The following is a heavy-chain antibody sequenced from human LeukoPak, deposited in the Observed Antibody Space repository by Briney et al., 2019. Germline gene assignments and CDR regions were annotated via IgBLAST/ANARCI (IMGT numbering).Heavy chain of an antibody. D-gene: IGHD4/OR15-4a*01. J-gene: IGHJ4*02. CDR1: GFTFSSYG. V-gene: IGHV3-30*03. CDR2: ISYNGSNK. Sequence: PGGSLRLSWAASGFTFSSYGMHWVRQAPGKGLEWVSVISYNGSNKYYADSVKGRFTISRDNSKNTLYLQMNSLRADDTAVYYCARRAGAYSHPYDYWGQGTLVTVSS. CDR3: ARRAGAYSHPYDY.